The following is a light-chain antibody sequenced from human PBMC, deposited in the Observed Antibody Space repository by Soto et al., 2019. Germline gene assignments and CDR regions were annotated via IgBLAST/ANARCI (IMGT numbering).Light chain of an antibody. CDR1: SSNIGTNF. CDR3: ATWEDSLSVWM. J-gene: IGLJ3*02. CDR2: RSN. V-gene: IGLV1-47*01. Sequence: QSVLTQPPSASGTPGQSLTISCSGGSSNIGTNFVYWYQQVPGTAPKLLIYRSNQRPSGVPDRFSGSRSGTSASLAISGRRSGDEADYYCATWEDSLSVWMFGGGTKLTVL.